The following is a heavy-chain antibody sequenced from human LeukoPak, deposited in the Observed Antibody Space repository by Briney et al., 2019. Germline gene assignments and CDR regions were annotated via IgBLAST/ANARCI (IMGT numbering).Heavy chain of an antibody. V-gene: IGHV5-51*01. J-gene: IGHJ6*02. CDR2: IYPGDSDT. D-gene: IGHD3-10*01. Sequence: GESLKISCKGSGYSFTSYWIGWVRQMPGKGLEWMGIIYPGDSDTRYSPSFQGQVTISADKSISTAYLQWSSLKASDTAMYYCARQTMVRGVIIDKYYYYGMDVWGQGTTVTVSS. CDR3: ARQTMVRGVIIDKYYYYGMDV. CDR1: GYSFTSYW.